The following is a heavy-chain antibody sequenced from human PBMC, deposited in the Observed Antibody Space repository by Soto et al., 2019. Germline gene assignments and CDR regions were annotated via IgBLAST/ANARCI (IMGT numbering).Heavy chain of an antibody. J-gene: IGHJ6*02. CDR2: INSDGSST. Sequence: EVQLVESGGGLVQPGGSLRLSCAASGFTFSSYWMHWVRQAPGKGLVWVSRINSDGSSTSYADSVKGRFTISRDNAKNTXXLQMNSLRAEDTAVYYCARDYNYYGSGSYYYGMDVWGQGTTVTVSS. CDR3: ARDYNYYGSGSYYYGMDV. CDR1: GFTFSSYW. V-gene: IGHV3-74*01. D-gene: IGHD3-10*01.